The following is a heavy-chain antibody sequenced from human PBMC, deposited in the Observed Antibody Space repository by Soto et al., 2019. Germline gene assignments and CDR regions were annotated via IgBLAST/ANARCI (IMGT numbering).Heavy chain of an antibody. Sequence: ASVKVSCKSSGTTFSNFAIGWVRQAPGQGLEWMGGIILPFGTPYYAQKFQGRVTISADESMTTVYMELRGLRSGDTAVYYCVRGPDYEGYFDYWGQGTLVTVSS. CDR1: GTTFSNFA. D-gene: IGHD3-22*01. CDR2: IILPFGTP. V-gene: IGHV1-69*13. CDR3: VRGPDYEGYFDY. J-gene: IGHJ4*02.